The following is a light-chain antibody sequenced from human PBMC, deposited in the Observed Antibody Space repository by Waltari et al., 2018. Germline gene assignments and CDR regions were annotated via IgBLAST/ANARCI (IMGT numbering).Light chain of an antibody. J-gene: IGKJ4*01. CDR1: QNVGRY. CDR3: QQRANWPLT. V-gene: IGKV3-11*01. CDR2: STS. Sequence: EIVLTQSPGTLSLSPGERATLSCRASQNVGRYLAWYQQKPGQAPSLLIHSTSHSAAGVPARFSGSGSGTDFTLIISSLEPEDFAVYYCQQRANWPLTFGGGTKVEIK.